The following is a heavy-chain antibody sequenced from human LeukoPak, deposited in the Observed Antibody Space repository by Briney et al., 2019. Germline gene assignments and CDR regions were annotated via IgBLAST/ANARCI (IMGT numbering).Heavy chain of an antibody. CDR2: IYASGKT. CDR3: ARLGLNLGNPDH. Sequence: SETLSLTCTVSDASISSGPYFWSWIRQPAGRGLEWIGRIYASGKTNYNPSLKSRVTISLDTSKNQFSLNLSSVTAADTAVYYCARLGLNLGNPDHWGQGTLVTVSS. CDR1: DASISSGPYF. V-gene: IGHV4-61*02. D-gene: IGHD1-14*01. J-gene: IGHJ4*02.